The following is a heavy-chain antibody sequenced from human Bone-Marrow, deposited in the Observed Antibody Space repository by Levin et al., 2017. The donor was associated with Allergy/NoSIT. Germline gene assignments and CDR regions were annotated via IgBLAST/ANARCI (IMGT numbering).Heavy chain of an antibody. D-gene: IGHD4-17*01. Sequence: MPSETLSLTCTVSGGSISSGGYYWSWIRQHPGKGLEWIGYISYSGSAYYNPSLESRITISLDTSKNQFSLKLSSVTAADTAVYYCARGGTSVNPWGQGTMVTVSS. CDR2: ISYSGSA. CDR1: GGSISSGGYY. J-gene: IGHJ3*01. V-gene: IGHV4-31*03. CDR3: ARGGTSVNP.